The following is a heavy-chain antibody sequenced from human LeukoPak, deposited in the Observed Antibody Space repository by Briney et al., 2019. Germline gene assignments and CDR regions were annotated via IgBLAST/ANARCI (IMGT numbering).Heavy chain of an antibody. D-gene: IGHD3-22*01. V-gene: IGHV3-23*01. CDR3: AKRRYEGSGYFDC. Sequence: GGSLRLSCEASGFTFSGSSMTWVRQAPGKGLEWVSAITGSGAYSDYADSVKGRFTISRDNSENTLSLQMNSLRVEDTAVYYCAKRRYEGSGYFDCWGQGTLVTVSS. CDR2: ITGSGAYS. CDR1: GFTFSGSS. J-gene: IGHJ4*02.